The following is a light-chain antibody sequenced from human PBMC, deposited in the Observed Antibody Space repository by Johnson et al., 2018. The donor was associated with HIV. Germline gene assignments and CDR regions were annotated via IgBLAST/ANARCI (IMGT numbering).Light chain of an antibody. CDR2: DNN. J-gene: IGLJ1*01. CDR3: GTWDSSLNAYV. V-gene: IGLV1-51*01. CDR1: SSNIANNY. Sequence: QSVLTQPPSVSSAPGQKVTISCSGSSSNIANNYVSWYQQIPGTAPKLLIYDNNKRPSGIPDRFSGSKSCTSATLGITGLQTGDEADYYCGTWDSSLNAYVFGAATKVAVL.